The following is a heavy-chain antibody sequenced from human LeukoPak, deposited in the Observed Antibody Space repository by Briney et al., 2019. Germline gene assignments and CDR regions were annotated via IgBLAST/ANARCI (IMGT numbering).Heavy chain of an antibody. J-gene: IGHJ5*02. CDR1: GGSISSGGYY. CDR3: ARDTRGKDYSNYGAWFDP. Sequence: PSETLPLTCTVSGGSISSGGYYWSWIRQHPGKGLEWIGYIYYSGSTYYNPSLKSRVTISVDTSKNQFSLKLSSVTAADTAVYYCARDTRGKDYSNYGAWFDPWGQGTLVTVSS. V-gene: IGHV4-31*03. CDR2: IYYSGST. D-gene: IGHD4-11*01.